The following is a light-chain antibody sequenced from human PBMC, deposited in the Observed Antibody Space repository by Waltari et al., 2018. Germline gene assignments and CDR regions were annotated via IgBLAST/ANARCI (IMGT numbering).Light chain of an antibody. CDR2: KAS. CDR1: QRIGSW. V-gene: IGKV1-5*03. J-gene: IGKJ1*01. Sequence: DIQMTQSPSTLSVSVGDRVTITCRASQRIGSWLAWYQQKPGKAPKLLIYKASSLETGVPSRFSGSGSGTEFTLTISSLQPDDFATYYCQQYSSESTFGQGTKVEIK. CDR3: QQYSSEST.